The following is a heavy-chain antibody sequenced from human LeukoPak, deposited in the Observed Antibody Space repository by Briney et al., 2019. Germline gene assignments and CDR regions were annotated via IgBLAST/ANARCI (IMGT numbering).Heavy chain of an antibody. CDR3: ARGDAWFGELLSFDY. D-gene: IGHD3-10*01. J-gene: IGHJ4*02. V-gene: IGHV3-7*05. Sequence: GSLRLSCAASGFTFSSYWMNWVRQAPGKGLECVANIKQDGSEKYYVDSVKGRFTISRDNAKNSLYLQMNSLRGEDTAVYYCARGDAWFGELLSFDYWGQGTLVTVSS. CDR1: GFTFSSYW. CDR2: IKQDGSEK.